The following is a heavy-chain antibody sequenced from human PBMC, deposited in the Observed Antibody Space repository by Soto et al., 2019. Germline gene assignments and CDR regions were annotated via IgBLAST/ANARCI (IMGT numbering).Heavy chain of an antibody. CDR1: GFTFSSYA. V-gene: IGHV3-30-3*01. D-gene: IGHD6-13*01. Sequence: GGSLRLSCAASGFTFSSYAMHWVRQAPGKGLEWVAVISYDGSNKYYADSVKGRFTISRDNSKNTLYLQMNSLRAEDTAVYYCARDPGAGIAAYYYYYYGMDVWGQGTTVTVSS. J-gene: IGHJ6*02. CDR3: ARDPGAGIAAYYYYYYGMDV. CDR2: ISYDGSNK.